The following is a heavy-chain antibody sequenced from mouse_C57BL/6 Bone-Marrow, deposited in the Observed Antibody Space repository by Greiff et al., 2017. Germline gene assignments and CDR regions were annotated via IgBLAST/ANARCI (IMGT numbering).Heavy chain of an antibody. CDR1: GYTFTSYW. Sequence: QVQLQQPGAELVRPGSSVTLSCKASGYTFTSYWLHWVKQRPIQGLEWIGNIDPSDSETHYNHKFKDQATLTVDKSSSSAYMQLSSLTSEDSAVYYCARPAYDYDEDWYFDVWGTGTTVTVAS. V-gene: IGHV1-52*01. CDR3: ARPAYDYDEDWYFDV. J-gene: IGHJ1*03. CDR2: IDPSDSET. D-gene: IGHD2-4*01.